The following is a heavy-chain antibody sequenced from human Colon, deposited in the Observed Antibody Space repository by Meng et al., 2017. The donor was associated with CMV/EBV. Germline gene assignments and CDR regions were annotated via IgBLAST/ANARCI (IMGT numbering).Heavy chain of an antibody. CDR2: MSTNSGNT. CDR1: GGTARTSD. V-gene: IGHV1-8*02. CDR3: ASRAGDYFDY. D-gene: IGHD6-19*01. J-gene: IGHJ4*02. Sequence: AGRVSGGTARTSDRNVERLAPGQGLEWMGGMSTNSGNTAYAQKFQGRVTMTRDSSGNTAYMELSSLGSDDAAVYYCASRAGDYFDYWGQGTLVTVSS.